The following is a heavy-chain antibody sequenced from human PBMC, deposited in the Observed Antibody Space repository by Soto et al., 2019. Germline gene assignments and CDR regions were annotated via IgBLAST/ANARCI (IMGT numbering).Heavy chain of an antibody. D-gene: IGHD3-16*01. Sequence: SETLSLTCAVYGGSFSGFYWSWIRQPPGKGLECIGEINHSGRIKYNAPLKSRVTISVDTSKNQFSLKLSSVTAADTAVYYRATCMGEESTHYKYYVMDVWGQGTTVTVSS. CDR3: ATCMGEESTHYKYYVMDV. CDR2: INHSGRI. J-gene: IGHJ6*02. V-gene: IGHV4-34*01. CDR1: GGSFSGFY.